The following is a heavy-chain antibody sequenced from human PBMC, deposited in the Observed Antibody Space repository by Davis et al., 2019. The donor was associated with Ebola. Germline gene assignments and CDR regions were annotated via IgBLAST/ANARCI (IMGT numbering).Heavy chain of an antibody. Sequence: GGSLRLSCAASGFTFSTYGMHWVRQPPGQGLEWVASISWHTVKTGYSASVKGRFTISRDNAKKSLYLEMNNVKLEDAASYYCAKDKGSGYYNEANMNNFYYYYAMDVWGKGTTVTVSS. CDR2: ISWHTVKT. CDR3: AKDKGSGYYNEANMNNFYYYYAMDV. J-gene: IGHJ6*04. CDR1: GFTFSTYG. D-gene: IGHD5-12*01. V-gene: IGHV3-9*01.